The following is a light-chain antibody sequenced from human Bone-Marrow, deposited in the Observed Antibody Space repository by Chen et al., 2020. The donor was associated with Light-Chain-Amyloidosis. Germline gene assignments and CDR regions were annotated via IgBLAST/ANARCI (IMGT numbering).Light chain of an antibody. V-gene: IGLV3-21*02. Sequence: SYVLTQPSSVSVAPGQTATLACGGNNIGSTSVHWYQQMPGQAPLLVVYDDSYRPSGIPERLSGSNSGNTATLTISRVEAGDEADYYCQVWDRSSDRPVFGGGTKLTVL. CDR3: QVWDRSSDRPV. CDR1: NIGSTS. J-gene: IGLJ3*02. CDR2: DDS.